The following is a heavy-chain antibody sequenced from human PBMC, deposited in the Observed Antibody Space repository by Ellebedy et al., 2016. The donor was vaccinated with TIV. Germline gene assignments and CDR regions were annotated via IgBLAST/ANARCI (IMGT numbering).Heavy chain of an antibody. D-gene: IGHD6-13*01. CDR2: INPDSGGT. J-gene: IGHJ6*02. Sequence: ASVKVSCKASGYTFPAFYIHWVRQAPGQGLEWMGWINPDSGGTNFAQKFHGRVTMTRDTSVNTAYMELSRLESDDTAVYYCARVRRGSSGMDVWGQGTTVIVS. CDR1: GYTFPAFY. CDR3: ARVRRGSSGMDV. V-gene: IGHV1-2*02.